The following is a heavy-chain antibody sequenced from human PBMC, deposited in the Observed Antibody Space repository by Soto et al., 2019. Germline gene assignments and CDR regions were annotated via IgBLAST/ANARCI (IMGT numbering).Heavy chain of an antibody. J-gene: IGHJ4*02. CDR3: ARGHCSSSTCYPSDS. CDR1: GGSISNYY. CDR2: IYTSGTS. V-gene: IGHV4-4*07. D-gene: IGHD2-2*01. Sequence: KPSETLSLTCTVSGGSISNYYWSWIRQPAGKGLEWIGRIYTSGTSDYNPSLKSRVTMSVDTSKNQLSLKLTSMTAADTAVYYCARGHCSSSTCYPSDSWGQGTLVTVSS.